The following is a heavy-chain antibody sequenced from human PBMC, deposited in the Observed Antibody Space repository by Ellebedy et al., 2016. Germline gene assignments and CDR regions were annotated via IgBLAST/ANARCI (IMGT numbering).Heavy chain of an antibody. CDR2: VDSSGNT. CDR3: ARGLTPHFDS. CDR1: GGSITSDY. V-gene: IGHV4-4*07. D-gene: IGHD2-21*02. Sequence: SETLSLTCTVSGGSITSDYWSWIRQAAGKGLEWIGRVDSSGNTNYNPSLKNRVTMSVDTSNNKFSLKVTSVPAADTGVYYCARGLTPHFDSWGQGTLVTVSS. J-gene: IGHJ4*02.